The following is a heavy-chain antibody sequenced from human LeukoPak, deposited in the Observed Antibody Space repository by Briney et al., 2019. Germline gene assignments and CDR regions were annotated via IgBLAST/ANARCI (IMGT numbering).Heavy chain of an antibody. J-gene: IGHJ5*02. D-gene: IGHD2-15*01. CDR1: GYTFTGYY. V-gene: IGHV1-2*06. Sequence: GASVKVSCKASGYTFTGYYMHWVRQAPGQGLEWMGRINPNSGGTNCAQKFQGRVTMTRDTSISTAYMELSRLRSDDTAVYYCAAPGYCSGGSCYPNWFDPWGQGTLVTVSS. CDR3: AAPGYCSGGSCYPNWFDP. CDR2: INPNSGGT.